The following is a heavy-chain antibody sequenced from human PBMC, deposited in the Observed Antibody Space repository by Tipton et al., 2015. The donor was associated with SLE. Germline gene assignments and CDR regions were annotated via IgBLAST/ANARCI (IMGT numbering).Heavy chain of an antibody. V-gene: IGHV4-28*01. CDR1: GYSISNSNW. CDR3: ARNGGSYYMYFNL. D-gene: IGHD1-26*01. CDR2: IYYSGST. Sequence: TLSLTCAVSGYSISNSNWWAWIRQPPGKVLEWIGYIYYSGSTFYNPSLKSRVTMSVDTSKNQFSLKLSSVTAADTAVYYCARNGGSYYMYFNLWGRGTLVTVSS. J-gene: IGHJ2*01.